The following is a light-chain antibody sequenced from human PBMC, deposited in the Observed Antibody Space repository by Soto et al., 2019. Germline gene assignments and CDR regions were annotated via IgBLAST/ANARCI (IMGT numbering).Light chain of an antibody. Sequence: DIQMTQSPSTLSASVGDRVTITCRASQNVNDWLAWFQQKPGKAPTLLIYKASGLESGVPSRFSGSGSGTEFTLTISSLQPDVFSTYYCQQYNDYPWTFGHGTKVEIK. V-gene: IGKV1-5*03. J-gene: IGKJ1*01. CDR1: QNVNDW. CDR2: KAS. CDR3: QQYNDYPWT.